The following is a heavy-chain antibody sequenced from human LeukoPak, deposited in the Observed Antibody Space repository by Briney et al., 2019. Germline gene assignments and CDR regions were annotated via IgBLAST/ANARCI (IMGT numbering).Heavy chain of an antibody. CDR2: FYSGGS. J-gene: IGHJ5*02. Sequence: SETLSLTCTVSGVSISTYYWSWIRQPPGKGLEWMGHFYSGGSDYYTSLTGRVTLSQDTSNNQFSLMVNSVTAADTAVYYFARGGNWIDHWGQGTLVTVSS. CDR3: ARGGNWIDH. CDR1: GVSISTYY. V-gene: IGHV4-59*01.